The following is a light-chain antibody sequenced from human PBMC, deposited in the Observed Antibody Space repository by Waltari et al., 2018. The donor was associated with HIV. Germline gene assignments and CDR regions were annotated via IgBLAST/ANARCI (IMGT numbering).Light chain of an antibody. CDR3: AAWGDSLKGYV. CDR2: SSN. CDR1: TSNIGSNP. Sequence: QSVLTQPPSASGTPGQRVTISCSGSTSNIGSNPLNWYQQLPGTAPKLLIYSSNQRPSGVPDRFSGSKSGTSASLAISGLQSEDEADYYCAAWGDSLKGYVFGTGTTVTVL. V-gene: IGLV1-44*01. J-gene: IGLJ1*01.